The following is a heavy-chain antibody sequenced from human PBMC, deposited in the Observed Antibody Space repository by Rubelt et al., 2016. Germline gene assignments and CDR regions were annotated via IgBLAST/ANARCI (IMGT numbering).Heavy chain of an antibody. CDR1: GYTFTSYG. Sequence: QVQLVQSGAEVKKPGASVKVSCKASGYTFTSYGISWVRQAPGQGLEWMGWINPNSGGTNYSRKFQVRVTMTRNTSISTAYMELSSLRSEDTAVYDCARGGRIAADYWGQGTLVTVSS. J-gene: IGHJ4*02. V-gene: IGHV1-8*02. D-gene: IGHD6-25*01. CDR2: INPNSGGT. CDR3: ARGGRIAADY.